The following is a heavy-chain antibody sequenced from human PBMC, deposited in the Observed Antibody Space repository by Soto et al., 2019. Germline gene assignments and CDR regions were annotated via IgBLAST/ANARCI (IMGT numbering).Heavy chain of an antibody. Sequence: QVQLVESGGGLVKPGGSLRLSCAASGFTFSDYYISWIRQAPGKGLEWVSYISSSGSTIYYADSVKGRFTISRDNAKNSRYLQLNSLRAEDTALYYCAKRDRVYGMDVWGQGPKVTVSS. J-gene: IGHJ6*02. V-gene: IGHV3-11*01. CDR2: ISSSGSTI. D-gene: IGHD3-16*02. CDR3: AKRDRVYGMDV. CDR1: GFTFSDYY.